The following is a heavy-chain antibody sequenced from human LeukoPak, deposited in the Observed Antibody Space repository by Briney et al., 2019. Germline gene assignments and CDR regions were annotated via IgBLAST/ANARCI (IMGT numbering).Heavy chain of an antibody. Sequence: PGGSLRLSCAASGFTFSIYGMHWVRQAPGKWLEWVTFIRYDGSLKYYANSVKGRFTVSRDNSKNTLYLQMNSLRTEDTAVYYCAKDSGRGTNWYVLDYWGQGTLVTVSS. J-gene: IGHJ4*02. CDR1: GFTFSIYG. CDR3: AKDSGRGTNWYVLDY. V-gene: IGHV3-30*02. D-gene: IGHD6-13*01. CDR2: IRYDGSLK.